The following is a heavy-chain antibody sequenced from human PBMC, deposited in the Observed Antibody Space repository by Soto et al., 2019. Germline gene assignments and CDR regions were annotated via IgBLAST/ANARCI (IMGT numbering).Heavy chain of an antibody. V-gene: IGHV3-33*01. CDR1: GFTFSSYG. Sequence: PAGSLRLSCAASGFTFSSYGMHWVRQAPGKGLEWVAVIWYDGSNKYYADSVKGRFTISRDNSKNTLYLQMNSLRAEDTAVYYCXRDXARFEEWTRPIRYYYGRDVWGQGTTGTVPS. CDR2: IWYDGSNK. J-gene: IGHJ6*02. CDR3: XRDXARFEEWTRPIRYYYGRDV. D-gene: IGHD3-3*01.